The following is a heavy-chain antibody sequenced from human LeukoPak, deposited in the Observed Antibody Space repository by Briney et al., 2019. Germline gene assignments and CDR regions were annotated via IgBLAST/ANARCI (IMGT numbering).Heavy chain of an antibody. CDR3: AKRGIAAAASFDY. CDR1: GFTFSSYA. CDR2: ISGNGDYT. D-gene: IGHD6-13*01. V-gene: IGHV3-23*01. J-gene: IGHJ4*02. Sequence: GGSLRPSCAASGFTFSSYAMSWVRQAPGKGLEWVSTISGNGDYTYYADSVKGRFTISRDNSKNTLYLQMNSLRADDTAVYYCAKRGIAAAASFDYWGQGTLVSVSS.